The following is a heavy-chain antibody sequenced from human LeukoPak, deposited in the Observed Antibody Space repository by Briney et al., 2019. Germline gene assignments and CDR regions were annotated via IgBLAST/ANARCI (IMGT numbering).Heavy chain of an antibody. D-gene: IGHD1-26*01. CDR1: GYTFTGYY. Sequence: ASVKVSCKASGYTFTGYYMHWVRQAPGQGLEWMGWINPNSGGTNYAQKFQGRITMTRDTSISTAYMELSRLRSDDTAVYYCARVKWQLYYMDVWGKGTTVTVSS. V-gene: IGHV1-2*02. CDR3: ARVKWQLYYMDV. CDR2: INPNSGGT. J-gene: IGHJ6*03.